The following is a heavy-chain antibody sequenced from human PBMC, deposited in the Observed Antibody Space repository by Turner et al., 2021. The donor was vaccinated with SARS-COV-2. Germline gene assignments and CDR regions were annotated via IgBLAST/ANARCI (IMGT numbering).Heavy chain of an antibody. V-gene: IGHV4-39*01. CDR1: GGSISSSSYY. Sequence: QLQLQESDPGLVNPSETLSLTCTVSGGSISSSSYYWGWIRQPPGKGLEWIGNIYYSGSAYYNPSLKSRVTISVDPSKNQFSLKLTSVTAADTAVYYCARLMDTAMDYYGTDVWGQGTTVTVSS. CDR2: IYYSGSA. D-gene: IGHD5-18*01. CDR3: ARLMDTAMDYYGTDV. J-gene: IGHJ6*02.